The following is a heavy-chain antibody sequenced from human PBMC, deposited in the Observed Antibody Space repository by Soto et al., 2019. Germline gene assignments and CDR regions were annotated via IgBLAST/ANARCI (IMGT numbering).Heavy chain of an antibody. CDR1: GYTFTSYA. CDR3: ARWKDNFDY. CDR2: INAGKGNT. J-gene: IGHJ4*02. Sequence: GASVKVSCKASGYTFTSYAMHWVRQAPGQRLEWMGWINAGKGNTKYSQMFQDRVTITRDTSASTAYMELSSLRSEDTAVYYCARWKDNFDYWGQGALVTVSS. D-gene: IGHD1-1*01. V-gene: IGHV1-3*01.